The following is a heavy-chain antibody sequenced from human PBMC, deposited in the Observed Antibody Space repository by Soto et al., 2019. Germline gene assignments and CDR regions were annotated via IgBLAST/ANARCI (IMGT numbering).Heavy chain of an antibody. CDR1: GYTLTELS. D-gene: IGHD6-6*01. J-gene: IGHJ4*02. CDR3: ATGTIAARPFDY. V-gene: IGHV1-24*01. Sequence: ASVKVSCKVSGYTLTELSMHWVRQAPGKGLEWMGGFDPEDGETIYAQKFQGRVTMTEDTSTDTAYMELSSLRSEDTAVYYCATGTIAARPFDYWGQGTLVTVSS. CDR2: FDPEDGET.